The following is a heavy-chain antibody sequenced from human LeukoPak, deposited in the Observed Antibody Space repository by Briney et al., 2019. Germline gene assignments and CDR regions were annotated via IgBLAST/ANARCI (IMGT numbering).Heavy chain of an antibody. CDR1: GYTFTGYY. V-gene: IGHV1-2*02. CDR3: ARADFWSGYFPRRFDY. Sequence: ASVKVSGKASGYTFTGYYMHWVRQAPGQGLEWMGWINPNSGGTNYAQKFQGRVTMTRDTSISTAYMELSRLRSDDTAVYYCARADFWSGYFPRRFDYWGQGTLVTVSS. D-gene: IGHD3-3*01. J-gene: IGHJ4*02. CDR2: INPNSGGT.